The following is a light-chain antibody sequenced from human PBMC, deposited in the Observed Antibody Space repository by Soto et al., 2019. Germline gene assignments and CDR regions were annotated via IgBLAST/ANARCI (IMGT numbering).Light chain of an antibody. Sequence: DTQMTQSPSTLSASVGDRVTITCRASETISTWLAWYQQKPGQAPKLLIYSSSFLASGVPSRFSGSGSGTEFTLTISSLQPDDFATYDCLQYNDDSWTFGQGTKVQIK. J-gene: IGKJ1*01. CDR2: SSS. CDR1: ETISTW. V-gene: IGKV1-5*01. CDR3: LQYNDDSWT.